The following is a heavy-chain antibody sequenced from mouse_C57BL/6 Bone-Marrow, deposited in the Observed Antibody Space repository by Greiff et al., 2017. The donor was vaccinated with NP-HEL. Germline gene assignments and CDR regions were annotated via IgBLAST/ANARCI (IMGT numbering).Heavy chain of an antibody. CDR2: IYPGDGDT. D-gene: IGHD2-3*01. J-gene: IGHJ3*01. CDR1: GYAFSSSW. CDR3: ARWDGYYPLFAY. V-gene: IGHV1-82*01. Sequence: VKLVESGPELVKPGASVKISCKASGYAFSSSWMTWVKQRPGKGLEWIGRIYPGDGDTNYNGKFKGKATLTADKSSSTAYMQLSSLTSENSAVYFCARWDGYYPLFAYWGQGTLVTVSA.